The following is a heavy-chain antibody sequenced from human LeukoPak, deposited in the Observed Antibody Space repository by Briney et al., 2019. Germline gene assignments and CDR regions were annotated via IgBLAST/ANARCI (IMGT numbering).Heavy chain of an antibody. CDR1: GFTFSSYW. J-gene: IGHJ1*01. Sequence: GGSLRLSCAASGFTFSSYWMHWVRQAPGKGLMWVSRIKSDGKTNYADSVKGRFTISRDNAKNTVSLQMNSLRAEDTGVYYCARAPSEIGGYYPEYFRHWGQGTLVTVSS. V-gene: IGHV3-74*01. CDR2: IKSDGKT. D-gene: IGHD3-22*01. CDR3: ARAPSEIGGYYPEYFRH.